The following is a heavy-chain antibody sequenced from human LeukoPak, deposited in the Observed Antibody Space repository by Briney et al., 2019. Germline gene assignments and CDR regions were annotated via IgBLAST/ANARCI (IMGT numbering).Heavy chain of an antibody. CDR1: GFTFSSYG. CDR2: ISYDGSNK. Sequence: TGGSLRLSCAASGFTFSSYGMHWVRQAPGKGLEWVAVISYDGSNKYYADSVKGRFTISRDNSKNTLYLQMNSLRAEDTAVYYCAKSRGSSSWYQLKKRDWFDPWGQGTLVTVSS. J-gene: IGHJ5*02. V-gene: IGHV3-30*18. D-gene: IGHD2-2*01. CDR3: AKSRGSSSWYQLKKRDWFDP.